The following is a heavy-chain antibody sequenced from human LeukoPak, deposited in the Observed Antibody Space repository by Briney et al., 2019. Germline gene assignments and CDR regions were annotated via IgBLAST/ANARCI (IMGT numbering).Heavy chain of an antibody. CDR2: IYYSGST. CDR3: ARDLGSGWQLDY. CDR1: GGSISSYY. Sequence: KPSETLSLTCTVSGGSISSYYWSWIRQPPGKGLEWIGYIYYSGSTKYNPSLKSRITISVDTSKNQFSLKVRSVTAADTAVYYCARDLGSGWQLDYWGQGTLVTVSS. J-gene: IGHJ4*02. D-gene: IGHD6-19*01. V-gene: IGHV4-59*01.